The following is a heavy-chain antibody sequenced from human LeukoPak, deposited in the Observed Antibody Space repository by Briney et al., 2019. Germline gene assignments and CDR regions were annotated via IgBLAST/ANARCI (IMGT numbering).Heavy chain of an antibody. V-gene: IGHV3-21*04. CDR2: ISSSSSYI. D-gene: IGHD3-3*01. CDR1: GFTFSSYS. Sequence: PGGSLRLSCAASGFTFSSYSMNWVRQAPGKGLEWVSSISSSSSYIYYADSVKGRFTISRDNSKNTLYLQMNSLRAEDTAVYYCAKDLALEWLPNPLDYWGQGTLVTVSS. J-gene: IGHJ4*02. CDR3: AKDLALEWLPNPLDY.